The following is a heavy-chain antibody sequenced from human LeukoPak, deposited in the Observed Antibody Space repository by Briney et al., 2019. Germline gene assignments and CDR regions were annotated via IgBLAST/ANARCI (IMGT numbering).Heavy chain of an antibody. Sequence: GGSLRLSCAASGSTFSSYAMSWVRQAPGKGLEWVSAISGSGGSTNYADSVKGRFTISRDNSKNTLYPQMNSLRAEDTAVYYCAKDHYYDSSGYTFFDYWGQGTLVTVSS. D-gene: IGHD3-22*01. CDR3: AKDHYYDSSGYTFFDY. CDR2: ISGSGGST. CDR1: GSTFSSYA. J-gene: IGHJ4*02. V-gene: IGHV3-23*01.